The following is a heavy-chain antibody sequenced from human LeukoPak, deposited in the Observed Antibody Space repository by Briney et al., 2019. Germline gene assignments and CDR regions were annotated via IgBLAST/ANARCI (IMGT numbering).Heavy chain of an antibody. Sequence: GGSLRLSCAASGFTFSSYAMSWVRQAPGKGLEWVSAISGSGGSTYYADSVKGRFTISRDNSKNTLYLQMNSLRAEDTAVYYCARDRHIAAAGPYWYFDLWGRGTLVTVSS. D-gene: IGHD6-13*01. V-gene: IGHV3-23*01. CDR1: GFTFSSYA. J-gene: IGHJ2*01. CDR2: ISGSGGST. CDR3: ARDRHIAAAGPYWYFDL.